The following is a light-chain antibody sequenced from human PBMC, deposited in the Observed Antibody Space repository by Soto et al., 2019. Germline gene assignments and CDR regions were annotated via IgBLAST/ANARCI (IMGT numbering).Light chain of an antibody. Sequence: QSALTQPPSASGSPGQSVTISCTGTSSDVGGYNYVSWYQQHPGKAPKLMIYEVNKRPSGVPDRFFGSKSGNTASLTVSGLQAEDEADYYCSSYAGSNNAVFGTGTKVTVL. V-gene: IGLV2-8*01. CDR1: SSDVGGYNY. CDR2: EVN. J-gene: IGLJ1*01. CDR3: SSYAGSNNAV.